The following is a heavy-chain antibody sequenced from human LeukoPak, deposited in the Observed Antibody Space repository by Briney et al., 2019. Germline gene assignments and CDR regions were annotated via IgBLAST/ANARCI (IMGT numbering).Heavy chain of an antibody. V-gene: IGHV4-59*01. J-gene: IGHJ4*02. CDR3: ARGIQDDYGYNWNLFDY. CDR2: IYYSGST. D-gene: IGHD1-7*01. Sequence: SETLSLTCTVSGGSFSSYYWSWIRQPPGKGLEWIGYIYYSGSTNYNPSLKSRFTISVNTSKNQFSLKLSSVTAADTAVYYCARGIQDDYGYNWNLFDYWGQGTLVTVSS. CDR1: GGSFSSYY.